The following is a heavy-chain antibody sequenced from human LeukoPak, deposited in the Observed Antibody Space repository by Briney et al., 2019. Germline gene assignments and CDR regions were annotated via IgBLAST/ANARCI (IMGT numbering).Heavy chain of an antibody. V-gene: IGHV1-2*06. CDR1: GYTFTSNY. J-gene: IGHJ6*02. CDR2: INPNSGGT. Sequence: ASVKVSCKASGYTFTSNYMHWVRQAPGQGLEWMGRINPNSGGTNYAQKFQGRVTMTRDTSISTAYMELSRLRSDDTAVYYCAREFGDIVVVVAATGYSGMDVWGQGTTVTVSS. D-gene: IGHD2-15*01. CDR3: AREFGDIVVVVAATGYSGMDV.